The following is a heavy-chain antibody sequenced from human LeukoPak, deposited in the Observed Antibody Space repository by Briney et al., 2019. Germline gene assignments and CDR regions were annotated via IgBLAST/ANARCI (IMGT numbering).Heavy chain of an antibody. CDR3: ARIYSSSSSWFDP. Sequence: GESLKISCKGSGYTFTTSWIGWVRQMPGKGLEWMGIIYPSDSDTRYSLSFQGQVTISADTSISTAYLQWSSLKASDTAMYYCARIYSSSSSWFDPWGQGTLVTVSS. V-gene: IGHV5-51*01. D-gene: IGHD6-13*01. CDR1: GYTFTTSW. CDR2: IYPSDSDT. J-gene: IGHJ5*02.